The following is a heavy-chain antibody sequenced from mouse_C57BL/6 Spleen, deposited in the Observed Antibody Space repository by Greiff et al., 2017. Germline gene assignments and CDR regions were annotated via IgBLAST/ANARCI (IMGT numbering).Heavy chain of an antibody. D-gene: IGHD1-1*01. Sequence: QVQLQQPGAELVKPGASVKLSCKASGYTFTSYWMQWVKQRPGQGLEWIGEIDPSDSYTNYNQKFKGKATLTVDTSSSTAYMQLSSLTSEDSAVYYCARRYYGSSSGYFDVWGTGTTVTVSS. CDR2: IDPSDSYT. V-gene: IGHV1-50*01. CDR1: GYTFTSYW. J-gene: IGHJ1*03. CDR3: ARRYYGSSSGYFDV.